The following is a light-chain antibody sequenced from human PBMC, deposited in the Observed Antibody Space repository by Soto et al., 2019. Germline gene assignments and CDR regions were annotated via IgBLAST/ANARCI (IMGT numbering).Light chain of an antibody. V-gene: IGKV1-39*01. CDR3: QQSDSTPYT. Sequence: DIQMTQSPSSLSASVVYRVTITCRASQSISSYLNWYQQKPGKAPKLLIYSASSLQSGVPSRFSGSGSGTDFTLTISSLQPEDFATYYCQQSDSTPYTFGQGTKLEIK. CDR2: SAS. J-gene: IGKJ2*01. CDR1: QSISSY.